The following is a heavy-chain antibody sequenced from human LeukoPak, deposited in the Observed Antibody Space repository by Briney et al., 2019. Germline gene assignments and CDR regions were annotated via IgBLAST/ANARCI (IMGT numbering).Heavy chain of an antibody. Sequence: ASVKVSCKASGYTFTGYYMHWVRQAPGQGLEWMGWINPNSGGTNYAQKFQGRVTMTRDTSISTAYMELSRLRTDDTAVYYCARDDSYDFWSSYYYGMDVWGQGTTVTVSS. J-gene: IGHJ6*02. D-gene: IGHD3-3*01. CDR3: ARDDSYDFWSSYYYGMDV. V-gene: IGHV1-2*02. CDR2: INPNSGGT. CDR1: GYTFTGYY.